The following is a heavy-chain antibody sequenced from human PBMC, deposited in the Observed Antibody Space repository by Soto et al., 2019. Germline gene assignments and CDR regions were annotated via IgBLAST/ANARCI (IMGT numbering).Heavy chain of an antibody. V-gene: IGHV4-34*01. CDR3: ARGPGYRDDY. Sequence: SETLSLTCAVYGGSFSGYYWSWIRQPPGKGLEWIGEINHSGSTNYNPSLKSRVNTSVDTSKNQYSLKLSSVTAADTAVYYCARGPGYRDDYWGQGTLVTVSS. CDR2: INHSGST. D-gene: IGHD6-13*01. J-gene: IGHJ4*02. CDR1: GGSFSGYY.